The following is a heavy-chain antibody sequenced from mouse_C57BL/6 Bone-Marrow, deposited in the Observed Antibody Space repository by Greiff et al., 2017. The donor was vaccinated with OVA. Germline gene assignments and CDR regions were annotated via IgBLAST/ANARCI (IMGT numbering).Heavy chain of an antibody. J-gene: IGHJ3*01. V-gene: IGHV1-80*01. CDR1: GYAFSSYG. Sequence: QVQFQQSGAELVKPGASVKISCKASGYAFSSYGMNGVKQRPEKGLEWIGQIYPGDGDTNYNGKFKVKATLIADKSSSTAYMQLSSLTSEDSAVYYCARCQHVDWFAYWGQGTLVTVSA. D-gene: IGHD6-1*01. CDR3: ARCQHVDWFAY. CDR2: IYPGDGDT.